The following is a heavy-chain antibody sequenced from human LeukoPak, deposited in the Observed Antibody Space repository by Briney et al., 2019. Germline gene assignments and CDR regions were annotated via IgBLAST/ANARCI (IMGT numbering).Heavy chain of an antibody. Sequence: GGSLRLSCAASGFTFSSYSMNWVRQAPGKGLEWVSSISSSSSYIYYADSVKGRFTISRDNAKNSLYLQMNSLRAEDTAVYYCARAEAGAVAGTSDYWGQGTLVTVSS. V-gene: IGHV3-21*01. D-gene: IGHD6-19*01. CDR2: ISSSSSYI. J-gene: IGHJ4*02. CDR3: ARAEAGAVAGTSDY. CDR1: GFTFSSYS.